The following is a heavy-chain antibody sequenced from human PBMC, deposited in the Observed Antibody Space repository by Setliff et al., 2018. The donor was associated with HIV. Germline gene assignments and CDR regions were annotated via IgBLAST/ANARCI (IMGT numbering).Heavy chain of an antibody. CDR3: ARGTLTEAGSAGRWFDP. D-gene: IGHD6-19*01. V-gene: IGHV3-48*01. J-gene: IGHJ5*02. Sequence: GGSLRLSCAASGFTFSSYGMNWVRQAPGKGLEWVSYISSSSSTIYYADSVKGRFTISRDNAKNSLYLQMNSLRAEDTAVYYCARGTLTEAGSAGRWFDPWGQGTLVTVSS. CDR1: GFTFSSYG. CDR2: ISSSSSTI.